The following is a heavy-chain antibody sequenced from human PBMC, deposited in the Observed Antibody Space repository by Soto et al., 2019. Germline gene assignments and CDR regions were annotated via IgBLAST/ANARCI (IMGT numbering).Heavy chain of an antibody. CDR2: INHSGDSR. J-gene: IGHJ5*02. V-gene: IGHV1-46*01. CDR1: GFSFSDYF. D-gene: IGHD2-15*01. CDR3: ARDNSQNYGPPAASSWFHP. Sequence: GASVKVSCKASGFSFSDYFMHWVRQAPGQGLEWMGIINHSGDSRNYAQKFQGRVTITRDTSTSTVYMDLSSLRYEDTAVYYCARDNSQNYGPPAASSWFHPWGQGTPVTVSS.